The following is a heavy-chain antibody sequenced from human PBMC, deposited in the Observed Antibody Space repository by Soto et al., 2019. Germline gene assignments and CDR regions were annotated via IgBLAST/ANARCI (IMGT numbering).Heavy chain of an antibody. CDR1: GDSIGTSGYS. CDR3: ARDNFYYGMDV. CDR2: ISHSGST. J-gene: IGHJ6*02. Sequence: TLSLPCAVSGDSIGTSGYSWNWIRQPPGKGLEWIGYISHSGSTYSIPSLKSRVTISVDRSNNQFSLKLSSVTAADTAVYYCARDNFYYGMDVWGQGTTVTVSS. V-gene: IGHV4-30-2*01.